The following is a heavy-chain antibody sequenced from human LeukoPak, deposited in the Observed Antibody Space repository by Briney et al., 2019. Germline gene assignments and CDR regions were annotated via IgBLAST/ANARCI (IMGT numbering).Heavy chain of an antibody. CDR3: ARDSRRTAFGVVAKFDS. CDR2: ISSSNSTI. J-gene: IGHJ4*02. CDR1: GFTFNTYS. Sequence: GGSLRLSCVASGFTFNTYSMNWVRQAPGKGLEWVSYISSSNSTIYYADSVKGRFSISRDNAKNSLYLQMNSLRDEDTAVYYCARDSRRTAFGVVAKFDSWGQGTLVTVSP. V-gene: IGHV3-48*02. D-gene: IGHD3-3*01.